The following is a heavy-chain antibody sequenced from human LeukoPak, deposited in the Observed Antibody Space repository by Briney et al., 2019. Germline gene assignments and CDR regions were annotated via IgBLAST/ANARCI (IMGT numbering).Heavy chain of an antibody. Sequence: GGSLRLSCAASGFTFSSYAMSWVRQAPGKGLEWVSTIGGGGESTYYADSVKGRFTISRENAKNSLYLQMNSLRAGDTAVYYCARGIYGSGSYYYYGMDVWGQGTTVTVSS. CDR1: GFTFSSYA. D-gene: IGHD3-10*01. CDR2: IGGGGEST. J-gene: IGHJ6*02. V-gene: IGHV3-23*01. CDR3: ARGIYGSGSYYYYGMDV.